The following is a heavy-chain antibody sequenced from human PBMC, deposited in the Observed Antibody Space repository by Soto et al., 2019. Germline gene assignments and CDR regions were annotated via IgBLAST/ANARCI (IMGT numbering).Heavy chain of an antibody. CDR1: GFTFSSYD. V-gene: IGHV3-13*01. CDR3: VRVQGYTYYYIDV. Sequence: GVSLRLSCAASGFTFSSYDMHWVRQAIGKGLEWVSAMGTAGDTYYPGSAKGRFTISRENAKNSLYLQRNSLRAGDTAVYYCVRVQGYTYYYIDVWGKGNTV. D-gene: IGHD3-16*02. J-gene: IGHJ6*03. CDR2: MGTAGDT.